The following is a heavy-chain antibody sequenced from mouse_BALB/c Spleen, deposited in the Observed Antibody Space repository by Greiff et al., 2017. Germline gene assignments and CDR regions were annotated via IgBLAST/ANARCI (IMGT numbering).Heavy chain of an antibody. V-gene: IGHV14-3*02. J-gene: IGHJ1*01. Sequence: VQLQQSGAELVKPGASVKLSCTASGFYFTDTYMHWVKQRPEQGLEWIGRIDPANGNTKYDPKFQGKATITADTSSNTAYLQLSSLTSEDTAVYYCARWDWYFDVWGAGTTVTVSS. CDR2: IDPANGNT. CDR3: ARWDWYFDV. CDR1: GFYFTDTY.